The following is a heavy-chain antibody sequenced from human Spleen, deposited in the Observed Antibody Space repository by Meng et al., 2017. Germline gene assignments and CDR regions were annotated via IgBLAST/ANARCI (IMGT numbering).Heavy chain of an antibody. V-gene: IGHV4-4*07. CDR3: AGFSSSWLDY. CDR1: GGSISSYY. D-gene: IGHD6-13*01. J-gene: IGHJ4*02. CDR2: IYTSGIT. Sequence: SETLSLTCTVSGGSISSYYWSWIRQPAGKGLEWIGRIYTSGITNYNPSLRSRVTMSVDTSKNQFSLKLSSMTAADTAVYYCAGFSSSWLDYWGQGRLVTVSS.